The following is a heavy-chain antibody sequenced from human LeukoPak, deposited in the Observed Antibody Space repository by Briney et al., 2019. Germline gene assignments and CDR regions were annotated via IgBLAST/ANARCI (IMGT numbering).Heavy chain of an antibody. CDR2: IYSGGST. CDR1: GFTFSSYS. D-gene: IGHD3-22*01. CDR3: ARAGAGGYYYDSSGYYFDAFDI. Sequence: GGSLRLSCAASGFTFSSYSMNWVRQAPGKGLEWVSVIYSGGSTYYSDSVKGRFTISRDNSKNTLYLQMNSLRAEDTTVYYCARAGAGGYYYDSSGYYFDAFDIWGQGTMVTVSS. V-gene: IGHV3-66*01. J-gene: IGHJ3*02.